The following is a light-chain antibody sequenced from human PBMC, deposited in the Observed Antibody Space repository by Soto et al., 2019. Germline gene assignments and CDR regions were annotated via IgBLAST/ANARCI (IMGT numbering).Light chain of an antibody. J-gene: IGKJ5*01. V-gene: IGKV3-20*01. CDR3: QQFGSSPRIT. Sequence: EIVLTQSPGTLSLSPGERATLSCRASQSVSNNYLAWYQQKSGQAPRLLIYGASSRATGIPDRFSGSGSGTDFTLTISRLEPEDFAVYYCQQFGSSPRITFGQGTRLEIK. CDR1: QSVSNNY. CDR2: GAS.